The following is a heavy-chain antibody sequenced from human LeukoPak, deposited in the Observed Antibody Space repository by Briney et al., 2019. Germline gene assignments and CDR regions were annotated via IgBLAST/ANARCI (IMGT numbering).Heavy chain of an antibody. V-gene: IGHV4-39*01. J-gene: IGHJ6*03. CDR3: ARQVYDLWSGYHSYYYYYMDV. D-gene: IGHD3-3*01. Sequence: SETLSLTCTVSGGSISTNNYYWGWIRQPPGKGLEWIGSIYYSGSTYYNPSLKSRVTISVDTSKNQFSLKLSSVTAADTAVYYCARQVYDLWSGYHSYYYYYMDVWGKGTTVTVSS. CDR1: GGSISTNNYY. CDR2: IYYSGST.